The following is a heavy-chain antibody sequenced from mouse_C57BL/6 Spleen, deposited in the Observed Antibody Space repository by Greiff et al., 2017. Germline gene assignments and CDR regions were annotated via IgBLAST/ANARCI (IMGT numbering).Heavy chain of an antibody. D-gene: IGHD2-5*01. CDR2: IDPSDSYT. J-gene: IGHJ3*01. CDR1: GYTFTSYW. Sequence: QVQLQQPGAELVKPGASVKLSCKASGYTFTSYWMQWVKQRPGQGLEWIGEIDPSDSYTNYNQKFKGKATLTVDTSSSTAYMQLSSLTSEDSAVYYCASRSNYAWFAYWGQGTLVTVSA. CDR3: ASRSNYAWFAY. V-gene: IGHV1-50*01.